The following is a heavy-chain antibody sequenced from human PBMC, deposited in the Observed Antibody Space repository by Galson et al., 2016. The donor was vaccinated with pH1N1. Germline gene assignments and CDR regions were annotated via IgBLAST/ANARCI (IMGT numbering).Heavy chain of an antibody. CDR3: ARFTGGA. CDR2: IKEDGSAI. D-gene: IGHD2-8*02. V-gene: IGHV3-7*01. CDR1: GFTFSRYW. Sequence: SLRLSCAASGFTFSRYWMHWVRQAPGKGLEWVANIKEDGSAIYYVDSVKGRFTISRDNDRDSLYLQMNNLRAEDTAVYYCARFTGGAWGQGTLVTVSS. J-gene: IGHJ4*02.